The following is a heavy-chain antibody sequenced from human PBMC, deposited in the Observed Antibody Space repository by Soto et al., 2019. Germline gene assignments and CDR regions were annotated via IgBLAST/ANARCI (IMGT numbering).Heavy chain of an antibody. CDR3: ATASYQPLGVASGYISWFDP. Sequence: ASVKVSCKVSGYTLTELSMHWVRQAPGKGLEWMGGFDPEDGETIYAQKFQGRVTMTEDTSTDTAYMELSSLRSEDTAVYYCATASYQPLGVASGYISWFDPWGQGTLVTVSS. D-gene: IGHD2-15*01. CDR2: FDPEDGET. V-gene: IGHV1-24*01. J-gene: IGHJ5*02. CDR1: GYTLTELS.